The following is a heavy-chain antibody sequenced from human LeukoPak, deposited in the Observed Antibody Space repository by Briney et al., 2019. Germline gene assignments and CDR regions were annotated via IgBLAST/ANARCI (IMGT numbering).Heavy chain of an antibody. V-gene: IGHV1-18*01. CDR1: GATFSSYT. CDR2: ISAYNGNT. J-gene: IGHJ4*02. CDR3: ARAHGYSYGYIDY. Sequence: GSSVKASCKASGATFSSYTTSWVRQAPGQGLEWMGWISAYNGNTNYAQKLQGRATMTTDTSTSTAYMELRSLRSDDTAVYYCARAHGYSYGYIDYWGQGTLVTVSS. D-gene: IGHD5-18*01.